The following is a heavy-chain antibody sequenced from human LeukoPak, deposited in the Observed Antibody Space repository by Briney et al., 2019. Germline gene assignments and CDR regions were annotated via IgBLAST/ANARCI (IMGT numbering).Heavy chain of an antibody. V-gene: IGHV3-7*01. CDR2: IKQDGSAK. J-gene: IGHJ6*03. D-gene: IGHD2-21*01. CDR3: ARRVWYMDV. CDR1: GFTFSSYW. Sequence: GGPLRLSCAASGFTFSSYWMSWVRQATGKGLEWVANIKQDGSAKYYVDYVKGRFTISRDNAKNSLYLQMNSLRAEDTAVYYCARRVWYMDVWGKGTTVTVSS.